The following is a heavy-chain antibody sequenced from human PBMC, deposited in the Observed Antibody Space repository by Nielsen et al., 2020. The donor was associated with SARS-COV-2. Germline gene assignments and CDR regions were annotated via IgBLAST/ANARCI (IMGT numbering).Heavy chain of an antibody. Sequence: WIRQPPGKGLEWIGEINHSGSTYYNPSLKSRVTISVDTSKNQFSLKLSSETAADTAVYYCARTKSITIFGVVIPTGWFDPWGQGTLVTVSS. CDR2: INHSGST. CDR3: ARTKSITIFGVVIPTGWFDP. D-gene: IGHD3-3*01. J-gene: IGHJ5*02. V-gene: IGHV4-34*01.